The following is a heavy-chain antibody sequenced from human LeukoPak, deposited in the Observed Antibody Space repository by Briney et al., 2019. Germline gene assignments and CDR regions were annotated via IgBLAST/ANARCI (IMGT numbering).Heavy chain of an antibody. D-gene: IGHD6-6*01. J-gene: IGHJ4*02. V-gene: IGHV4-31*03. CDR2: INFSGGT. CDR3: ARGPLDSSSSGHGFDY. CDR1: GGSLISNGNY. Sequence: SETLSLTCTVSGGSLISNGNYWSWIRQHPGRGLEWIGYINFSGGTYYNPSLKSRVNISVDTSKNQFSLNLSSVTAADTAVYYCARGPLDSSSSGHGFDYWGQGTLVTVSS.